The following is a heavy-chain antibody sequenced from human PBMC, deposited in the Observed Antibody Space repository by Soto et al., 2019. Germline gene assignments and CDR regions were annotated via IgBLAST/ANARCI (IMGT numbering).Heavy chain of an antibody. CDR2: VSYAGVT. D-gene: IGHD6-13*01. CDR1: GGSFSGYY. CDR3: ARDSSRHQSLDS. V-gene: IGHV4-34*11. J-gene: IGHJ4*02. Sequence: SETLSLTCAVYGGSFSGYYWSWIRQPPGKGLEWIAHVSYAGVTKYNPSLQSRATISVDTSKSHFSLNLNSVSAADTAIYYCARDSSRHQSLDSWGQGTLVTVSS.